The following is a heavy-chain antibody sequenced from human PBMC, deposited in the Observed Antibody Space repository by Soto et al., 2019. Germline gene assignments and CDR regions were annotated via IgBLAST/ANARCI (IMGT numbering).Heavy chain of an antibody. Sequence: QVQLLESGPGLVKPSQTLSLTCSVSGGSIRTRTNYWSWIRQHPVKGLEWIASTYDGVNTYFNPSLESRTTISVDTFDDRFCLKVTSVTAADTAVYYCARGVRVGDRRIWYFDLWGRGTLVTVSS. CDR3: ARGVRVGDRRIWYFDL. J-gene: IGHJ2*01. V-gene: IGHV4-31*03. D-gene: IGHD3-3*01. CDR2: TYDGVNT. CDR1: GGSIRTRTNY.